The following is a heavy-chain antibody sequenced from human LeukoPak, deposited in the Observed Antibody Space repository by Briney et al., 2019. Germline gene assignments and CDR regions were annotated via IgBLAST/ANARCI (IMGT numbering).Heavy chain of an antibody. CDR1: GYTFSGYY. CDR2: ISAYNGNT. V-gene: IGHV1-18*04. J-gene: IGHJ4*02. Sequence: ASVKVSCKAPGYTFSGYYIHWVRQAPGQGLEWMAWISAYNGNTEYSQNFQGRVTMTMDTSTSTAYMELKSLTADDTAIYYCAREPGVAAAAVPFDYWGQGTLVTVSS. CDR3: AREPGVAAAAVPFDY. D-gene: IGHD6-19*01.